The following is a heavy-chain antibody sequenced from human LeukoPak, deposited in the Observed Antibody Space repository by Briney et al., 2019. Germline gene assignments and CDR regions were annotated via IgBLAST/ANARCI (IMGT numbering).Heavy chain of an antibody. CDR3: QVWIAAPPPY. CDR2: ISGSGGST. Sequence: GGSLRLSCTASGFTFGDYAMSWFRQAPGKGLEWVSAISGSGGSTYYADSVKGRFTISRDNSKNTLYLQMNSLRAEDTAVYYCQVWIAAPPPYWGQGTLVTVSS. D-gene: IGHD6-6*01. J-gene: IGHJ4*02. CDR1: GFTFGDYA. V-gene: IGHV3-23*01.